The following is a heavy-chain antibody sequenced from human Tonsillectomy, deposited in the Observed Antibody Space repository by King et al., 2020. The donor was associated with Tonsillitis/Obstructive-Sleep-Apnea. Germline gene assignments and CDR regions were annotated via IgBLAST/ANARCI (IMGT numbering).Heavy chain of an antibody. CDR1: GFTFSNAW. Sequence: VQLVESGGGLVTLGGSLRLSCAASGFTFSNAWMSWVRQAPGKGLEWVGRIKSKTAGGTTDYAAPVKDRFTISRDDSKNTLYLHMNSLKTEDTAVYYCTTAPYGDYDHWGQGTLVTVSS. V-gene: IGHV3-15*01. D-gene: IGHD4-17*01. CDR3: TTAPYGDYDH. J-gene: IGHJ4*02. CDR2: IKSKTAGGTT.